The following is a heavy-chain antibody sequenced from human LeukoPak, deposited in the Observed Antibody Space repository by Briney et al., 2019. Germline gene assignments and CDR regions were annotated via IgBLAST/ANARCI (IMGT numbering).Heavy chain of an antibody. CDR1: GGSFSGYY. D-gene: IGHD3-10*01. Sequence: PSETLSLTCAVYGGSFSGYYWSWIRQPPGKGLEWIGEINHSGSTKYNPSLKSRVTISVDTSKNQFSLKLSSVTGADTAVYYCARGLRSPPRANMVRGVHYYYYGMDVWGQGTTVTVSS. CDR3: ARGLRSPPRANMVRGVHYYYYGMDV. CDR2: INHSGST. V-gene: IGHV4-34*01. J-gene: IGHJ6*02.